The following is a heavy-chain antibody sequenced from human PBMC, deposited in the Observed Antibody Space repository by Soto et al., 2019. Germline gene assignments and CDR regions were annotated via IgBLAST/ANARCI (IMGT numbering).Heavy chain of an antibody. CDR2: INHSGST. CDR1: GGSFSGYY. J-gene: IGHJ6*02. D-gene: IGHD6-19*01. V-gene: IGHV4-34*01. Sequence: TSETLSLTCAVYGGSFSGYYWSWIRQPPGKGLEWIGEINHSGSTNYNPSLKSRVTISVDTSKNQFSLKLSSVTAADTAVYYCARAEAGTARGDYYYYGMDVWGQGTTVTVSS. CDR3: ARAEAGTARGDYYYYGMDV.